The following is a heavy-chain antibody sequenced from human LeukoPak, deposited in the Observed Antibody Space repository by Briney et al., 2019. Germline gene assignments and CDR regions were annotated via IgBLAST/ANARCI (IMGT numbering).Heavy chain of an antibody. Sequence: GGSLRLSCAASGFSFSTYAMHWVRQAPGKGLEWVALISYDGSNKYYADSVKGRFTISRDNSKNTLYLQMHSLRADDTAVYYCARDLQYLLLMGEIDYWGQGTLVTVSS. D-gene: IGHD2-2*01. V-gene: IGHV3-30*04. CDR2: ISYDGSNK. CDR3: ARDLQYLLLMGEIDY. J-gene: IGHJ4*02. CDR1: GFSFSTYA.